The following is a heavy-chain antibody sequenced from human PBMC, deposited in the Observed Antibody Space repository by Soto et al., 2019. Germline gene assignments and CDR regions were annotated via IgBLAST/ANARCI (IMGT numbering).Heavy chain of an antibody. V-gene: IGHV4-39*01. CDR2: IYYSGTT. J-gene: IGHJ4*02. CDR3: ARMTPSSISCYYFES. D-gene: IGHD3-3*02. Sequence: SETLSLTCTVSGGSISSSSSYWGWIRQPPGKRLEWIGNIYYSGTTSYNPSLKSRLTISVDTSKNQFSLNLSSVTAADTAVYYCARMTPSSISCYYFESWGKGALVNAPQ. CDR1: GGSISSSSSY.